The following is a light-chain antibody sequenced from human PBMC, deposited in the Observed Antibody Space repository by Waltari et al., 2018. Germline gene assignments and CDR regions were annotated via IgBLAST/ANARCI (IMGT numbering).Light chain of an antibody. CDR2: ENN. V-gene: IGLV1-51*02. CDR3: ATCDNSLSAGV. CDR1: NSNIASNY. J-gene: IGLJ1*01. Sequence: QSVLTQPPSVSAAPGQKVTISCSGSNSNIASNYVSWYQQLPGTAPKLLIYENNRHPSGIPGRFFASNFATAATLGIAGLQSGDETDYYCATCDNSLSAGVFGPGTKVAVL.